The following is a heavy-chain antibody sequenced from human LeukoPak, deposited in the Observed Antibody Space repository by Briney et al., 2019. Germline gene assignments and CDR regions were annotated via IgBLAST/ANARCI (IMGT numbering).Heavy chain of an antibody. J-gene: IGHJ6*03. Sequence: SETLSLTCTVSGGSISSYYWSWIRQPAGKGLEWIGRIYTSGSTNYNPSLKSRVTISVDTSKNQFSLKLSSVTAADTAVYYCARDYPHYGDYVHYYYYMDVWGKGTTVTISS. CDR3: ARDYPHYGDYVHYYYYMDV. CDR2: IYTSGST. CDR1: GGSISSYY. V-gene: IGHV4-4*07. D-gene: IGHD4-17*01.